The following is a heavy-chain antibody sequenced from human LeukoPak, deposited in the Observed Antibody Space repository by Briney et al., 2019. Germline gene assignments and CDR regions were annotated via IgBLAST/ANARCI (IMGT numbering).Heavy chain of an antibody. V-gene: IGHV3-9*01. Sequence: PGGSLRLSCAASGFTFDNYAMHWVRQAPGKGLEWVSGISWNSGNIGYVDSVKGRFTISRDNAKNSLYLHMNSVRADDTALYYCAKADYYGSISFDYWGQGTLVTVSS. CDR1: GFTFDNYA. CDR3: AKADYYGSISFDY. J-gene: IGHJ4*02. CDR2: ISWNSGNI. D-gene: IGHD3-10*01.